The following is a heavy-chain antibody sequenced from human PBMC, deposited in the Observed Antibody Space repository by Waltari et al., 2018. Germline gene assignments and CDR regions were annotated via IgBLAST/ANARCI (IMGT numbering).Heavy chain of an antibody. V-gene: IGHV1-3*01. Sequence: QVQLVQSGAAVKKPGASVKVSCKASGYTFTSYAMHWVPQAPGPRLEWMGWINAGNGNTKYSQKFQGRVTITRDTSASTAYMELSSLRSEDTAVYYCARAMDIVVVPVTEGWFDPWGQGTLVTVSS. CDR3: ARAMDIVVVPVTEGWFDP. CDR1: GYTFTSYA. D-gene: IGHD2-2*03. CDR2: INAGNGNT. J-gene: IGHJ5*02.